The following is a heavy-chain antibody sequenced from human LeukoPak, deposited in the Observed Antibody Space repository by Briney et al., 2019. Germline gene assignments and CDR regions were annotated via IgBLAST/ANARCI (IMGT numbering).Heavy chain of an antibody. Sequence: NPSETLSLTCAVYGESFSGHYWTWMRQHPGRGLEWIGEINHSGSTTSNPSLNNRVTISVDTSKNQFSLKLTSVTAADTAVYYCARPRYGSGSLDSWGQGTLVTVS. V-gene: IGHV4-34*01. J-gene: IGHJ4*02. D-gene: IGHD3-10*01. CDR3: ARPRYGSGSLDS. CDR1: GESFSGHY. CDR2: INHSGST.